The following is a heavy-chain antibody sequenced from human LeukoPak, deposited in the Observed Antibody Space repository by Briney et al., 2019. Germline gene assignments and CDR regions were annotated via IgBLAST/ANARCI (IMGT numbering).Heavy chain of an antibody. CDR2: IYPGDSDT. V-gene: IGHV5-51*01. CDR3: ARGDVVRGVSWFDS. CDR1: GYTFTSYW. J-gene: IGHJ5*01. Sequence: GEALKISLQGSGYTFTSYWIGWVRQVPRKGVGGVGSIYPGDSDTKYSPSFQGQVTISVDKSTNTAYLQWKRLKASDTAMYYCARGDVVRGVSWFDSWGQGALVTVSS. D-gene: IGHD2-21*02.